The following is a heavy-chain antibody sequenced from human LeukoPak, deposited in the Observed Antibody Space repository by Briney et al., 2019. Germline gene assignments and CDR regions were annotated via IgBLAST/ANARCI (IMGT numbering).Heavy chain of an antibody. Sequence: GGSLRLSCAASGFTFSNHGMSWVRQAPGKGLEWVSAISGSGGSTYFADSVKGRFTISRDNSKNTLYLQMNSLRAEDTAVYYCAKRRQSDYYGSGSYGYWGQGTLVTVSS. CDR3: AKRRQSDYYGSGSYGY. J-gene: IGHJ4*02. D-gene: IGHD3-10*01. CDR1: GFTFSNHG. CDR2: ISGSGGST. V-gene: IGHV3-23*01.